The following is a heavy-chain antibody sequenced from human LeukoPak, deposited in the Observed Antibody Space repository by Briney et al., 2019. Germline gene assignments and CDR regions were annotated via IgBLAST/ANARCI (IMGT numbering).Heavy chain of an antibody. J-gene: IGHJ3*02. CDR3: AFNGGDSDYGDYANAFDI. Sequence: GGSLRLSCAASGFTLSSYSKNWVRKAPGKGLEWVSSISSGSSYIYYADSLKGRFTMSRDNAKNSLYLQMNSLRAEDTAVYYCAFNGGDSDYGDYANAFDIWGQGTMVTVSS. CDR2: ISSGSSYI. D-gene: IGHD4-17*01. V-gene: IGHV3-21*04. CDR1: GFTLSSYS.